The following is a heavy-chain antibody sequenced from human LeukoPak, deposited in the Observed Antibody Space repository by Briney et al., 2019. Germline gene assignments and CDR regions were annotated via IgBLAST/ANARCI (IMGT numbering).Heavy chain of an antibody. V-gene: IGHV3-21*01. D-gene: IGHD3-22*01. Sequence: PGGSLRLSCAASGFTFSSYSMNWVRQAPGKGLEWVSSISSSSSYIYYADSVKGRFTISRDNAKNSLYLQMNSLRAEDTAVYYCAISYYDSSGYFGYWGQGTLVTVSS. CDR3: AISYYDSSGYFGY. J-gene: IGHJ4*02. CDR1: GFTFSSYS. CDR2: ISSSSSYI.